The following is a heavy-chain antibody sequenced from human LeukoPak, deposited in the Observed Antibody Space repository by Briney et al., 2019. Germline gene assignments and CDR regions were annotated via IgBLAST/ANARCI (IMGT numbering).Heavy chain of an antibody. CDR2: IKRDGRDK. J-gene: IGHJ4*02. Sequence: GGSLRLSCAVSGFTFSNYWMSWVRQAPGKGLEWVAHIKRDGRDKYYVASVKGRFTISRDNVKNSLYLQMNSLRVEDTSVYYCARGGAKGSFDYWGQGTLVTVSS. V-gene: IGHV3-7*01. CDR3: ARGGAKGSFDY. CDR1: GFTFSNYW.